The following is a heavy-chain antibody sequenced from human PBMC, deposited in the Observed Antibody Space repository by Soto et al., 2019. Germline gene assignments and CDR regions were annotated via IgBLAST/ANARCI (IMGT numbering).Heavy chain of an antibody. Sequence: QVQLVQSGAEVKKPGASVKVSCKASGYTFTCCDINWVRQAPGQGLEWLGWVSTSSGNTGSAQRFQGRVLMTRDICTSTAYMELHRLTSDDTVVYYCARVYGVVTHWGQGTLVTVSS. CDR3: ARVYGVVTH. CDR1: GYTFTCCD. J-gene: IGHJ4*02. V-gene: IGHV1-8*01. D-gene: IGHD4-17*01. CDR2: VSTSSGNT.